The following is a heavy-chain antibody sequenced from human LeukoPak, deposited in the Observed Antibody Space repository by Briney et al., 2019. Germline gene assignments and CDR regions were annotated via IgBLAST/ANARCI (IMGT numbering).Heavy chain of an antibody. CDR3: AREGYDYVWGSLAGYFDY. J-gene: IGHJ4*02. V-gene: IGHV3-7*01. CDR1: GFTFSSYW. D-gene: IGHD3-16*01. Sequence: GGSLRLSCAASGFTFSSYWMSWVRQAPGKGLEWVANIKQDGSEKYYADSVKGRFTISRDNAKNSLYLQMNSLRAEDTAVYYCAREGYDYVWGSLAGYFDYWGQGTLVTVSS. CDR2: IKQDGSEK.